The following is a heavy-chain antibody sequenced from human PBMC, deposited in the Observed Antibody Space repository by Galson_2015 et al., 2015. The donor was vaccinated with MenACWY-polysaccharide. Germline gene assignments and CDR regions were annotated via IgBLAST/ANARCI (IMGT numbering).Heavy chain of an antibody. CDR3: ATDRADHGWALPHYYFDY. J-gene: IGHJ4*02. CDR2: FDPEDGET. V-gene: IGHV1-24*01. CDR1: GYTLTELP. D-gene: IGHD1-26*01. Sequence: SVKVSCKVSGYTLTELPMHWVRQAPGKGLEWMGGFDPEDGETIYAQKFQGRVTMTEDTSTDTAYMELSSLRSEGTAVYYCATDRADHGWALPHYYFDYWGQGTLVTVSS.